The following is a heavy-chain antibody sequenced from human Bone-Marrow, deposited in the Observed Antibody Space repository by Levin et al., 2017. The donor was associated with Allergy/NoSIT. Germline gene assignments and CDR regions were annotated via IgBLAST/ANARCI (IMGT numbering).Heavy chain of an antibody. V-gene: IGHV3-30-3*01. CDR2: ISYDGSNK. D-gene: IGHD5-18*01. Sequence: GGSLRLSCAASGFTFSSYAMHWVRQAPGKGLEWVAVISYDGSNKYYADSVKGRFTISRDNSKNTLYLQMNSLRAEDTAVYYCARDRERGYSYGYYYYYGMDVWGQGTTVTVSS. J-gene: IGHJ6*02. CDR1: GFTFSSYA. CDR3: ARDRERGYSYGYYYYYGMDV.